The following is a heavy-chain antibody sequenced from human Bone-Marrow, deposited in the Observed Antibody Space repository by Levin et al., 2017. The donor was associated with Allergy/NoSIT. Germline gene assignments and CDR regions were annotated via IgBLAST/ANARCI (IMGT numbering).Heavy chain of an antibody. CDR2: IIPIFGTT. Sequence: KSGESLKISCKASGGTFSHYAISWVRQAPGQGLEWMGGIIPIFGTTNYAQKFQGRFTITADKSTNTAYMELTTLTSGDTAVYYCARDLGLLGPLNWFDPWGQGTLVIVSS. D-gene: IGHD1-26*01. J-gene: IGHJ5*02. CDR1: GGTFSHYA. CDR3: ARDLGLLGPLNWFDP. V-gene: IGHV1-69*06.